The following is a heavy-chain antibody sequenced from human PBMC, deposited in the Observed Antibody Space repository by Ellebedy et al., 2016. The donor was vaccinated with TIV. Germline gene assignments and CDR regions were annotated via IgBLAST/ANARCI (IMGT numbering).Heavy chain of an antibody. CDR1: GGSMTSYY. V-gene: IGHV4-59*01. CDR3: ARALRSYGYGGYYCYALDV. D-gene: IGHD5-18*01. Sequence: SETLSLTCSVSGGSMTSYYWSWIRQPPGKGLEWIGNIFDRRTTNYNPSLRGRVTISVDTTKNQVSLKLSSVTAADTAKYFCARALRSYGYGGYYCYALDVWGQGTTVTVSS. J-gene: IGHJ6*02. CDR2: IFDRRTT.